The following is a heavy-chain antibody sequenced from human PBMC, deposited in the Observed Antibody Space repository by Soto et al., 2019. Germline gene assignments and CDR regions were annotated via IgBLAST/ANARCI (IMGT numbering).Heavy chain of an antibody. CDR1: GFTFSSYA. CDR3: AKDFSQGSGSYPILFDY. D-gene: IGHD3-10*01. CDR2: ISGSGGST. V-gene: IGHV3-23*01. Sequence: LRLSCAASGFTFSSYAMSWVRQAPGKGLEWVSAISGSGGSTYYADSVKGRFTISRDNSKNTLYLQMNSLRAEDTAVYYCAKDFSQGSGSYPILFDYWGQGTLVTVSS. J-gene: IGHJ4*02.